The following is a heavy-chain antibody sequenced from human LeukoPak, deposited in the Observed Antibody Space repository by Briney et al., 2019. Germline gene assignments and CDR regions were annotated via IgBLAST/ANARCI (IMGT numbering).Heavy chain of an antibody. J-gene: IGHJ4*02. D-gene: IGHD4-17*01. Sequence: GGSPRLSCAASGFAFSNTGMTWVRQAPGRGLEWVSTISPTGEGTHYADSVKGRFTISRDNSKNTLSLEMNSLRADDTATYYCARDAGGAWPFDYWGQGTRVIVSS. CDR1: GFAFSNTG. V-gene: IGHV3-23*01. CDR3: ARDAGGAWPFDY. CDR2: ISPTGEGT.